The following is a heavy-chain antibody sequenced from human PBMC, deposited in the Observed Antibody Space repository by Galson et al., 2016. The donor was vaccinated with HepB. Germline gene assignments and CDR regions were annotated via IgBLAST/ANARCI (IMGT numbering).Heavy chain of an antibody. CDR2: ISYSGST. V-gene: IGHV4-31*03. CDR1: GGSFTTDGYY. J-gene: IGHJ4*02. Sequence: LSLTCTVSGGSFTTDGYYWSWIRQYPGKGLEWIGYISYSGSTNYNPSLKSRVTISVDTSKNQFSLILSSVTATDTAMYYCARFGSYWGQGTLVTVSS. D-gene: IGHD3-10*01. CDR3: ARFGSY.